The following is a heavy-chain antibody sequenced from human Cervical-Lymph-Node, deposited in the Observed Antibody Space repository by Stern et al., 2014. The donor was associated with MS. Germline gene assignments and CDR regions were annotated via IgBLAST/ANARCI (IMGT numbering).Heavy chain of an antibody. Sequence: VQLLESGGGVLQPGRSLRLSCAASGFTFSNYGMHWVRQAPGKGLEWVAVIWYDGSSKYYAYSVKGRFTISRDNSKNTLYLQMNSLRVEDTAVYYCARPWGMDVWGQGTTVTVSS. CDR2: IWYDGSSK. V-gene: IGHV3-33*01. J-gene: IGHJ6*02. CDR1: GFTFSNYG. CDR3: ARPWGMDV.